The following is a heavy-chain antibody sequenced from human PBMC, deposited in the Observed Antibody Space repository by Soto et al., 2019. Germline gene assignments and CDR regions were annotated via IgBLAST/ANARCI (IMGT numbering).Heavy chain of an antibody. V-gene: IGHV3-11*01. CDR1: VFTFTDYY. Sequence: GSLRLSCEGSVFTFTDYYMAWIRQAPGKGLEWVSYITRSAFTMSYADSVKGRFTISRDNAKNSLFLQMHSLRADDTAVYYCARVPYGTDLYYFDYWGQGTLVTVSS. D-gene: IGHD3-10*01. CDR2: ITRSAFTM. J-gene: IGHJ4*02. CDR3: ARVPYGTDLYYFDY.